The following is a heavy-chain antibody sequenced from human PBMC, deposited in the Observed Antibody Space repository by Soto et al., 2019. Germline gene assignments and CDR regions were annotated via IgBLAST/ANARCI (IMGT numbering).Heavy chain of an antibody. CDR3: ARETDGMDV. Sequence: QVQLVESGGGVVQPGRSLRLSCAASGFIFSTYSIHWVRQAPGKGLEWVAVTTFDGINKYNADSVKGRFTISRDASKKTVYLQMNSLTTEDTAVYFCARETDGMDVWGQGTTVIVSS. V-gene: IGHV3-30*03. CDR2: TTFDGINK. J-gene: IGHJ6*02. CDR1: GFIFSTYS.